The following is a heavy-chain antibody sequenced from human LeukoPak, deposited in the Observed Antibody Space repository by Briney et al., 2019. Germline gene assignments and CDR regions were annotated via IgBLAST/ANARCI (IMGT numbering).Heavy chain of an antibody. J-gene: IGHJ1*01. Sequence: GGSLRLSCAASGFTFSSYGMHWVRQAPGKGLEWVAVIWYDGSNKYYADSVKGRFTISRDNSKNTLYLQMNSLRAEDTAVYYCVTDYYDSSGYYGYFQHWARAPWSPSPQ. V-gene: IGHV3-33*08. CDR2: IWYDGSNK. D-gene: IGHD3-22*01. CDR1: GFTFSSYG. CDR3: VTDYYDSSGYYGYFQH.